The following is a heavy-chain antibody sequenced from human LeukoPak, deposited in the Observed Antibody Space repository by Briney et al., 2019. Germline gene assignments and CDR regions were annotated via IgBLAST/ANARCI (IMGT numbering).Heavy chain of an antibody. V-gene: IGHV3-72*01. CDR3: ARARDGDYCFDY. Sequence: GGSLRLSCAASGFTFSDHYMDWVRQAPGSGLEWVGRIRKKANSYSTEYAASVKGRFTISRDDSKNSLYLQMNSLKTEDTAVYYCARARDGDYCFDYWGQGTLVAVSS. CDR2: IRKKANSYST. J-gene: IGHJ4*02. D-gene: IGHD4-17*01. CDR1: GFTFSDHY.